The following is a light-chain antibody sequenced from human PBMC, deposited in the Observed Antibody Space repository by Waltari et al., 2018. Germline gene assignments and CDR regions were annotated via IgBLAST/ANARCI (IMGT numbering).Light chain of an antibody. CDR1: QGISID. Sequence: EIVMTQSPATLSVSPGERATLSCRASQGISIDLAWYQQKPGQAPRLLIFGSFTRATGVPARFSGSGSGTEFTLTISSLQSEDFGVYYCQQSKIWPAFGQGTKVEIK. V-gene: IGKV3-15*01. J-gene: IGKJ1*01. CDR3: QQSKIWPA. CDR2: GSF.